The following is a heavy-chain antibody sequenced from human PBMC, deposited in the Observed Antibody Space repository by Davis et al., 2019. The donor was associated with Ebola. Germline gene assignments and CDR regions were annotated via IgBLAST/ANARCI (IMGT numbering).Heavy chain of an antibody. V-gene: IGHV3-21*01. CDR3: ARDVGPLVVYAARVGYFDY. J-gene: IGHJ4*02. D-gene: IGHD2-8*02. CDR1: GFTFSSYS. Sequence: GESLKISCAASGFTFSSYSMNWVRQAPGKGLEWVSSISSSSSYIYYADSVKGRFTISRDNAKNSLYLQMNSLRAEDTAVYYCARDVGPLVVYAARVGYFDYWGQGTLVTVSS. CDR2: ISSSSSYI.